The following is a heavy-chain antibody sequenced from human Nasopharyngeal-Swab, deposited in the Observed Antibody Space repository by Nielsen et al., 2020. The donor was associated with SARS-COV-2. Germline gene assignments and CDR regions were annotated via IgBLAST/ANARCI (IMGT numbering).Heavy chain of an antibody. Sequence: SETLSLTCTVSGGSFSSYYWSWIRQPPGKGLEWIGYIYYSGSTNYNPSLKSRVTISVDTSKNQFSLKLSSVTAADTAVYYCARDRGVVPAAGPDWYFDLWGRGTLVTVSS. CDR2: IYYSGST. J-gene: IGHJ2*01. CDR1: GGSFSSYY. CDR3: ARDRGVVPAAGPDWYFDL. D-gene: IGHD2-2*01. V-gene: IGHV4-59*12.